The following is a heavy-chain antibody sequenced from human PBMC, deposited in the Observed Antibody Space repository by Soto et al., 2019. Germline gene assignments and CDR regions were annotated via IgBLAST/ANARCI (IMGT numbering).Heavy chain of an antibody. CDR2: IRSKANSYET. CDR1: GFTFSGSA. V-gene: IGHV3-73*01. CDR3: NVEYSSFLAFDY. J-gene: IGHJ4*02. D-gene: IGHD6-6*01. Sequence: EVQLVESGGGLVQPGGSLKLSCAASGFTFSGSAMHWVRQASGKGLEWVGRIRSKANSYETAYAASVKGRFTISRDDSKNTAYLQMNRLKTEDTAVYYCNVEYSSFLAFDYWGQGTLVTVSS.